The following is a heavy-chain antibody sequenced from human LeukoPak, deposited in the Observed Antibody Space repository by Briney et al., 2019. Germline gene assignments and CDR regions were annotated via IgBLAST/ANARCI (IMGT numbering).Heavy chain of an antibody. CDR2: LSYDGSRT. J-gene: IGHJ4*02. CDR1: GFPFTSYG. Sequence: PGGSLRLSCEASGFPFTSYGMHWVRQAPGTGLEWVAGLSYDGSRTYYEDSVRGRFTISRDMSKNTLYLQMNSLRAEDTAVYYCAKGDSSDYQVNDYWGQGTLVTVSS. D-gene: IGHD3-22*01. CDR3: AKGDSSDYQVNDY. V-gene: IGHV3-30*18.